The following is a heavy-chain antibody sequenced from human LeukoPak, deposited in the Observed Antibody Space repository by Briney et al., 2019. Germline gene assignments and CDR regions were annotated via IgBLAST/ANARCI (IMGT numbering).Heavy chain of an antibody. Sequence: SETLSLTCAVYGGSFSGYYWSWIRQPPGKGLEWIGEINHSGSTNYNPSLKSRVTISVDTSKNQFSLKLSSVTAADTAVYYCARGRSPTWSVGGYNWFDPWGQGTLVTVSS. CDR3: ARGRSPTWSVGGYNWFDP. V-gene: IGHV4-34*01. D-gene: IGHD3-3*01. CDR2: INHSGST. CDR1: GGSFSGYY. J-gene: IGHJ5*02.